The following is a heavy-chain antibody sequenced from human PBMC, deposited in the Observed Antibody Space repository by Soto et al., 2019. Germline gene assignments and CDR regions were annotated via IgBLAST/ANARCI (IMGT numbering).Heavy chain of an antibody. J-gene: IGHJ6*02. CDR1: GGTFSSYA. Sequence: QVPLVQSGAGVKKPESSVKLSCKASGGTFSSYAISLVRQAPGLGLGVMGGSMPIFGTANYAQKFTGRVTITADEYTSTAYIEPSSLRSEDTGVYYCARRSILVFISGMDVSGQGTPFTVSS. D-gene: IGHD3-22*01. V-gene: IGHV1-69*01. CDR2: SMPIFGTA. CDR3: ARRSILVFISGMDV.